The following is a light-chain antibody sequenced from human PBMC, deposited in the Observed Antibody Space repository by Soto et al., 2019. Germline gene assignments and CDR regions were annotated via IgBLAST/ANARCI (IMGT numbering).Light chain of an antibody. V-gene: IGKV3-15*01. CDR2: GAS. CDR3: QQYNNGGT. CDR1: QSVSNK. J-gene: IGKJ1*01. Sequence: EIVMTQSPATLSVSPGERATLSCRASQSVSNKLAWYQQKPGQAPRLLIYGASTGATGIPARFSGSGSGTEFTLTVSSLQSEDFAVYYCQQYNNGGTFGQGTKVEIK.